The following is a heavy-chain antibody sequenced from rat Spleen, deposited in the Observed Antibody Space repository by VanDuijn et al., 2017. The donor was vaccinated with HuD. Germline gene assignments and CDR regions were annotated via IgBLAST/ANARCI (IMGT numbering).Heavy chain of an antibody. Sequence: EVQLVESGGGLVQPGRSMKLSCAASGFSFRDYYMAWVRQAPTKGLEWVASISNGGVNTNYRDSVKGRFTISRDNVKNTLYLQMDSLRSEDTATYYCARRTYFDYWGQGVMVTVSS. CDR2: ISNGGVNT. V-gene: IGHV5-25*01. J-gene: IGHJ2*01. CDR1: GFSFRDYY. CDR3: ARRTYFDY.